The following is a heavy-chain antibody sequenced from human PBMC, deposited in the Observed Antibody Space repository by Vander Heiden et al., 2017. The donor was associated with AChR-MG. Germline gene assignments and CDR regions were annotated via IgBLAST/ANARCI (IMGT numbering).Heavy chain of an antibody. V-gene: IGHV3-15*01. CDR2: IKSKTDGGTT. J-gene: IGHJ6*02. CDR1: GFTRSTAW. CDR3: TTQGSPATYYYYGMDV. D-gene: IGHD3-10*01. Sequence: EVQLVESGGGLVKPGGSLRLSCAASGFTRSTAWMSWVRQAPGKGLEWVGRIKSKTDGGTTDYAAPVKGRFTISRDDSKNTLYLQMNSLKTEDTAVYYCTTQGSPATYYYYGMDVWGQGTTVTVSS.